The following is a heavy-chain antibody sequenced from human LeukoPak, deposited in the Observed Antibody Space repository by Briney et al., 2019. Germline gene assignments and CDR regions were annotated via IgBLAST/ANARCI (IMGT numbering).Heavy chain of an antibody. Sequence: GGSLRLSCAASGFTFNNYGMHWVRQAPGKGLEWVAFIRYDGSNTYYADSVKGRFTISRDSSKNTLYLHMNRLRAEDTAVYYCAKDPNRYDSSIYYCAYWGQGTLVTVSS. CDR2: IRYDGSNT. CDR1: GFTFNNYG. CDR3: AKDPNRYDSSIYYCAY. J-gene: IGHJ4*02. V-gene: IGHV3-30*02. D-gene: IGHD3-22*01.